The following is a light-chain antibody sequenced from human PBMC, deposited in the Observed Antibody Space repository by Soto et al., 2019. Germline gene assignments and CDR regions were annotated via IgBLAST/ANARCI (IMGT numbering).Light chain of an antibody. V-gene: IGLV2-14*01. CDR3: NSYTTSSTYV. CDR1: SSDVGGYNY. Sequence: QSALTQPASVSGSPGQSITISCTGTSSDVGGYNYVSWYQQHPGKVPKLMIYDVSYRPSGVSNRFSGSKSGNTASLTISGLHAEDEADYYCNSYTTSSTYVFGTRTKLTVL. J-gene: IGLJ1*01. CDR2: DVS.